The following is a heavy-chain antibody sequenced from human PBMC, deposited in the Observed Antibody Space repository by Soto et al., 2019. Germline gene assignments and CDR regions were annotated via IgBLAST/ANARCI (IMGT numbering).Heavy chain of an antibody. V-gene: IGHV1-18*01. CDR2: INTYNGMT. J-gene: IGHJ4*02. Sequence: QVQLVQSGGEVKKPGASVTVSCKASGYTFINYHITWVRQAPGQGLEWMAWINTYNGMTDYAQRFQGRVTMTRDTSTRTAYMALRNLGSDDTAVYFCAMSPRGEMATDWGQGTLVTVSS. CDR1: GYTFINYH. D-gene: IGHD5-12*01. CDR3: AMSPRGEMATD.